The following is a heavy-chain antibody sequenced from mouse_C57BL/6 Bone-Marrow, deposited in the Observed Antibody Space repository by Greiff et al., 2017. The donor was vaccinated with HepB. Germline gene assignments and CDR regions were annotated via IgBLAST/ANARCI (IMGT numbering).Heavy chain of an antibody. V-gene: IGHV1-69*01. CDR3: AREVDGYYKYFDV. CDR2: IDPSDSYT. Sequence: VQLQQPGAELVMPGASVKLSCKASGYTFTSYWMHWVKQRPGQGLEWIGEIDPSDSYTNYNQKFKGKSTLTVDKSSSTAYMQLSSLTSEDSAVYYCAREVDGYYKYFDVWGTGTTVTVSS. CDR1: GYTFTSYW. D-gene: IGHD2-3*01. J-gene: IGHJ1*03.